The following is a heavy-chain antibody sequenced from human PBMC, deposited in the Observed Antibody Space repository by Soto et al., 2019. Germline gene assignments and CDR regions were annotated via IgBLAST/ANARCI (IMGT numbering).Heavy chain of an antibody. V-gene: IGHV1-2*04. CDR1: GYTFTGYY. Sequence: EASVKVSCKASGYTFTGYYMHWVRQAPGQGLEWMGWINPNSGGTNYAQKFQGWVTMTRDTSISTAYMELSRLRSDDTAVYYCARESEHDILTGYYDYYYYGMDVWGQGTTVTVSS. J-gene: IGHJ6*02. CDR3: ARESEHDILTGYYDYYYYGMDV. CDR2: INPNSGGT. D-gene: IGHD3-9*01.